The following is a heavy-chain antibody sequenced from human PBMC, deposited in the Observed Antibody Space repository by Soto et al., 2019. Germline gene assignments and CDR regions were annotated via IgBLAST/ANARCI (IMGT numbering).Heavy chain of an antibody. D-gene: IGHD3-3*01. J-gene: IGHJ1*01. CDR1: GGSISISSYY. Sequence: SETLSLSCSVSGGSISISSYYWGWVRQPPGKGLEWIASMYYSGGTYYNPSLKSRATISVDKSKNQFSLKLTSATAADTAVYYCARLDRFLEYFNHWGQGTLVTVSS. V-gene: IGHV4-39*01. CDR3: ARLDRFLEYFNH. CDR2: MYYSGGT.